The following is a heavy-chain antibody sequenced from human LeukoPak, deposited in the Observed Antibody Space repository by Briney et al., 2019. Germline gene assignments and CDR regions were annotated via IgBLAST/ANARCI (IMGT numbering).Heavy chain of an antibody. V-gene: IGHV4-59*01. CDR2: IYYSGST. J-gene: IGHJ4*02. CDR3: ARSGSKVMTAINF. D-gene: IGHD2-21*02. CDR1: GGSISNYY. Sequence: ASETLSLTCTVSGGSISNYYWSWIRQPPGKGLEWIGYIYYSGSTNYNPSLKSRVTISVDTSNNQFSLKLSSVTAADTAVYYCARSGSKVMTAINFWGQGTLVTVSS.